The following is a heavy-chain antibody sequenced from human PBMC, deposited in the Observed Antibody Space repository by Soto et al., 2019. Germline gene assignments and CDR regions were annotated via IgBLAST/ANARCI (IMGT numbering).Heavy chain of an antibody. CDR1: GYTFTSYG. CDR2: ISAYNGNT. V-gene: IGHV1-18*04. Sequence: GASVKVSCKASGYTFTSYGISWVRRAPGQGLEWMGWISAYNGNTNYAQKLQGRVTMTTDTSTSTAYMELRSLRSDDTAVYYCARDGITSSWPFGMDVWGQGTTVTVSS. J-gene: IGHJ6*02. CDR3: ARDGITSSWPFGMDV. D-gene: IGHD6-13*01.